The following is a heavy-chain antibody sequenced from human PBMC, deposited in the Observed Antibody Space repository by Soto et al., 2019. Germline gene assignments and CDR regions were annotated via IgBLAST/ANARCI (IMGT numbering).Heavy chain of an antibody. CDR3: ARHGSIAAPDFDY. D-gene: IGHD6-6*01. V-gene: IGHV4-39*01. CDR1: GGSISSSSYY. J-gene: IGHJ4*02. Sequence: SETLSLTCTVSGGSISSSSYYWGWIRQPPGKGLEWIGSIYYSGSTYYNPSLKSRVTISVDTSKNQFSLKLSSVTAADTAVYYCARHGSIAAPDFDYWGQGTLVTVSS. CDR2: IYYSGST.